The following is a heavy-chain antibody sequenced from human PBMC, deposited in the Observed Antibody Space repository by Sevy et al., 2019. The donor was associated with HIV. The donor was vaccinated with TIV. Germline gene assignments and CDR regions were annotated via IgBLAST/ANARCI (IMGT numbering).Heavy chain of an antibody. CDR2: IYYTGTT. CDR1: GDSINNGDYC. CDR3: ARTTVTTLSSARNNWFDP. D-gene: IGHD4-4*01. J-gene: IGHJ5*02. V-gene: IGHV4-31*03. Sequence: SETLSLTYTVSGDSINNGDYCWSWIRQHPGKGLEWIGKIYYTGTTYYNPSLKSRLRISVERSANTLSLSLRSVTAADTDVYYCARTTVTTLSSARNNWFDPWGQGTLVTVSS.